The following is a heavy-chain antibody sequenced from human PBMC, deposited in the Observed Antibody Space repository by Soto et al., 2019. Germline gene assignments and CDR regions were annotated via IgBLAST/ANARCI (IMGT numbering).Heavy chain of an antibody. V-gene: IGHV3-23*01. CDR2: ISGSGGST. CDR3: AKALTNYYGSGSLTYFDY. J-gene: IGHJ4*02. D-gene: IGHD3-10*01. CDR1: GFTFSSYA. Sequence: GGSLRLSCAASGFTFSSYAMSWVRQAPGKGLEWVSAISGSGGSTYYADSVKGRFTISRDNSKNTLYLQMNSLRAEDKAVYYCAKALTNYYGSGSLTYFDYWGQGTLVTVSS.